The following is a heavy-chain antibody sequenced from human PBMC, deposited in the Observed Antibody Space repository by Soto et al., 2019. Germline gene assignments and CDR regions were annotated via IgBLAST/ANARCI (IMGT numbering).Heavy chain of an antibody. D-gene: IGHD5-18*01. CDR2: ISGTTNYR. J-gene: IGHJ4*02. Sequence: GGSLRLSCAASGFIFGDFYMTWIRQAPGKGLEWISEISGTTNYRNYADSVKGRFTVSRENAKNTLYLEMNGLRAEDTAVYFCARDRDTYGHGFFDYWGQGALVTVSS. V-gene: IGHV3-11*05. CDR1: GFIFGDFY. CDR3: ARDRDTYGHGFFDY.